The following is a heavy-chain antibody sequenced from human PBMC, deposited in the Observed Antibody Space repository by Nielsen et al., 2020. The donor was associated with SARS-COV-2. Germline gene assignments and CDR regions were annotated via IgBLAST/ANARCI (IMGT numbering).Heavy chain of an antibody. CDR1: GFSVSNYW. V-gene: IGHV3-7*01. CDR3: VRDTGAWDFDY. J-gene: IGHJ4*02. Sequence: GGSLRLSCVGSGFSVSNYWMSWVRQAPGKGLEWVANIRRDGGARFYVDSVKGRFTISRDNAKNSLYLQMYSLRAEDTAVYYCVRDTGAWDFDYWGQGTLITVSS. D-gene: IGHD1-26*01. CDR2: IRRDGGAR.